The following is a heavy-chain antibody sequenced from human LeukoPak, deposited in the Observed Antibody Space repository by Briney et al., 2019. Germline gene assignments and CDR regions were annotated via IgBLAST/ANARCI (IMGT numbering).Heavy chain of an antibody. V-gene: IGHV4-38-2*01. Sequence: SETLSLTCAVSGYSISSGYYWGWIRQPPGKGLEWIGSIYHTGSTYYNPSLQSRVTVSLDSPKNQFSLKLTSVTAADTAVYYCASGGTAVVMALTYYFDTWGQGTPVTVSS. CDR2: IYHTGST. D-gene: IGHD3-22*01. J-gene: IGHJ4*02. CDR3: ASGGTAVVMALTYYFDT. CDR1: GYSISSGYY.